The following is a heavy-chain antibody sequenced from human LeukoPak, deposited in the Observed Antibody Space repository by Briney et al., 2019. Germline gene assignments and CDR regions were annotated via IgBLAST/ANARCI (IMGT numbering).Heavy chain of an antibody. CDR1: GGSISSSSYY. CDR2: IYYSGST. V-gene: IGHV4-39*01. CDR3: ARHYYGSGSQDFDY. Sequence: SETLSLTCTVSGGSISSSSYYWGWIRQPPGKGLEWIGSIYYSGSTYYNPSLKSRVTISVDTSKNQFSLKLSSVTAADTAVYYCARHYYGSGSQDFDYWGQGTLVTVS. J-gene: IGHJ4*02. D-gene: IGHD3-10*01.